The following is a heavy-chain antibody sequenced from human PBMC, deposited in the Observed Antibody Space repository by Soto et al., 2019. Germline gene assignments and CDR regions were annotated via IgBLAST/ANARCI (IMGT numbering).Heavy chain of an antibody. CDR3: ARVRSFSWYSSSWQKPENWLDP. CDR1: GGSISSYY. V-gene: IGHV4-59*08. Sequence: SETLSLTCTVSGGSISSYYWSWIRQPPGKGLEWIGYIYYSGSTNYNPSLKSRVTISVDTSKNQFSLKLSSVTAADTAVYYCARVRSFSWYSSSWQKPENWLDPWGEGTPVTVAS. J-gene: IGHJ5*02. D-gene: IGHD6-13*01. CDR2: IYYSGST.